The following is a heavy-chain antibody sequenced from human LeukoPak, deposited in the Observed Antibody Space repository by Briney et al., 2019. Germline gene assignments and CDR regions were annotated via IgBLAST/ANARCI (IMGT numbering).Heavy chain of an antibody. CDR2: IIPIFGTA. D-gene: IGHD3-3*01. CDR1: GYTFSSYA. J-gene: IGHJ4*02. V-gene: IGHV1-69*13. Sequence: VKVSCKASGYTFSSYAISWVRQAPGQGLEWMGGIIPIFGTANYAQKFQGRVAITADESTSTAYIELSSLRSEDTAVYYCARRLNYDFWSGYFTDYWGQGTLATVPS. CDR3: ARRLNYDFWSGYFTDY.